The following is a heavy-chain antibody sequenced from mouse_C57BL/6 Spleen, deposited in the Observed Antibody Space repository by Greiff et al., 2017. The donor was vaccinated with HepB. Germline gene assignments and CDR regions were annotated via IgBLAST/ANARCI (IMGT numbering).Heavy chain of an antibody. J-gene: IGHJ4*01. D-gene: IGHD2-4*01. Sequence: QVQLQQPGAELVRPGSSVKLSCKASGYTFTSYWMHWVKQRPIQGLEWIGNIDPSDSETHYNQKFKDKATLTVDKSSSTAYMQLSSLTSEDSAVYYCARSIGHDYENYYAMDYWGQGTSVTVSS. V-gene: IGHV1-52*01. CDR3: ARSIGHDYENYYAMDY. CDR2: IDPSDSET. CDR1: GYTFTSYW.